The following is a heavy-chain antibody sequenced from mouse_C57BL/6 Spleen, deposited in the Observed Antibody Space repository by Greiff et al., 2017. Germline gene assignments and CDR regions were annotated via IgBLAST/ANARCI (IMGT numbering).Heavy chain of an antibody. CDR2: IDPEDGDT. D-gene: IGHD2-4*01. J-gene: IGHJ3*01. CDR3: TVIYYDYDEFAY. CDR1: GFNIKDYY. V-gene: IGHV14-1*01. Sequence: VQLQQSGAELVRPGASVKLSCTASGFNIKDYYMHWVKQRPEQGLEWIGRIDPEDGDTEYAPKFQGKATMTADTSSNTAYLQLSSLTSEDTAVYYCTVIYYDYDEFAYWGQGTLVTVSA.